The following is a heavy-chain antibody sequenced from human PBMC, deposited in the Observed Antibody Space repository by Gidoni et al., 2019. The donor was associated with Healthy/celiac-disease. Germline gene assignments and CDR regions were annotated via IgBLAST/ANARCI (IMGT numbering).Heavy chain of an antibody. J-gene: IGHJ5*02. CDR2: IYTSGST. Sequence: SEALSLTCTVSGGSISSYYWSWIRQPAGKGLEWIGRIYTSGSTNYNPSLKSRVTMSVDTSKNQFSLKLSSVTAADTAVYYCARDIRLGYCGSDCYSPWFDPWGQGTLVTVSS. CDR1: GGSISSYY. CDR3: ARDIRLGYCGSDCYSPWFDP. V-gene: IGHV4-4*07. D-gene: IGHD2-21*01.